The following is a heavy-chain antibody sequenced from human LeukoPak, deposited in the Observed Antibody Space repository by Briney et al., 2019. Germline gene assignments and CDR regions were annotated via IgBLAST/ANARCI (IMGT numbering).Heavy chain of an antibody. CDR3: ARDGGAPRGWFDP. V-gene: IGHV4-4*07. CDR2: IYTSGST. J-gene: IGHJ5*02. CDR1: GDSINNYY. D-gene: IGHD1-26*01. Sequence: SETLALTCSVSGDSINNYYWNWIRQPAGQELEWIGRIYTSGSTNYNPSLRSRVTMSLDTSKSQFSLTLSSVTAADTAVYYSARDGGAPRGWFDPWGQGTLVTVSS.